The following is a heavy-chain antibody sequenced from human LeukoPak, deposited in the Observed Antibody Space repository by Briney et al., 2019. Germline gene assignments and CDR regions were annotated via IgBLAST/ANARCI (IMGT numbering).Heavy chain of an antibody. Sequence: GGSLRLSCAASGFTFSSYWMTWVRQAPGKGLECVANIKPDGSVGYYVDSVRGRFIISRDNAGNSLYLQMSSLRVEDTAVYYCTQNLVAAAGDHWGQGTLLIVSS. CDR3: TQNLVAAAGDH. CDR2: IKPDGSVG. J-gene: IGHJ4*02. D-gene: IGHD6-13*01. V-gene: IGHV3-7*01. CDR1: GFTFSSYW.